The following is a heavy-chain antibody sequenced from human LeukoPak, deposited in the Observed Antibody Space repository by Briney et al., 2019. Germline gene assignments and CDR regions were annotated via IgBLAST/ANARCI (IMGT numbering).Heavy chain of an antibody. J-gene: IGHJ4*02. D-gene: IGHD6-13*01. Sequence: PSETLSLTCTVSGGSISSGGYYRSWIRQHPGKGLEWIGYIYYSGSTYYNPSLKSRVTISVDTSKNQFSLKLSSVTAADTAVYYCARGAEGSSWYYGRYFDYWGQGTLVTVSS. V-gene: IGHV4-31*03. CDR1: GGSISSGGYY. CDR2: IYYSGST. CDR3: ARGAEGSSWYYGRYFDY.